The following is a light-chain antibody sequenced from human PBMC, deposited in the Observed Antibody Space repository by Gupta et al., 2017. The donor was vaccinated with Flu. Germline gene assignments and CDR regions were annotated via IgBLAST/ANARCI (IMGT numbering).Light chain of an antibody. J-gene: IGLJ1*01. V-gene: IGLV1-44*01. Sequence: SNSESNTVNWSQQVQGTAHKLLVYGNNQRPSGVPGRVAVSKSSTSASLAISGLQSEDEADYYYASWDDSLSGHFVFGTGTQVTVL. CDR3: ASWDDSLSGHFV. CDR2: GNN. CDR1: SNSESNT.